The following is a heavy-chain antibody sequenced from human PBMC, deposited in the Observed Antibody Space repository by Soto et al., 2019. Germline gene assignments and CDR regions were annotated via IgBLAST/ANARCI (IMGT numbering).Heavy chain of an antibody. CDR3: ARVLWFGGPFDY. J-gene: IGHJ4*02. Sequence: SETLSLTCAVSGGSISSRGYSWSWIRQPPGKGLEWIGYIYHSGSTYYNPSLKSRVTISVDRSKNQFSLKLSSVTAADTAVYYCARVLWFGGPFDYWGQGTLVTVSS. CDR1: GGSISSRGYS. D-gene: IGHD3-10*01. V-gene: IGHV4-30-2*01. CDR2: IYHSGST.